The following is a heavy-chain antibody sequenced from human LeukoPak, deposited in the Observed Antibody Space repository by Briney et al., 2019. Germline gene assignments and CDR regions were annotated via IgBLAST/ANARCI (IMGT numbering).Heavy chain of an antibody. J-gene: IGHJ5*02. D-gene: IGHD5-18*01. CDR3: ARTGYSYGYWWFDP. CDR2: INPNSGGT. V-gene: IGHV1-2*02. Sequence: GASVKVSCKASGYTFTGYYMHWVRQAPGQGLEWMGWINPNSGGTNYAQKFQGRVTMTRDTSISTAYMELSRLRSADTAVYYCARTGYSYGYWWFDPWGQGTLVTVSS. CDR1: GYTFTGYY.